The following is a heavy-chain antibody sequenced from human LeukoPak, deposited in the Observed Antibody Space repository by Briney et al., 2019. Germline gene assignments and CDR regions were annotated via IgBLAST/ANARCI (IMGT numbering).Heavy chain of an antibody. Sequence: SETLSLTCTVSGGSISSGGYYWSWIRQPPGKGLEWIGYIYHSGSTYYNPSLKSRVTISVDRSKNQFSLKLSSVTAADTAVYYCAREGYYYYYMDVWGKGTTDTVSS. J-gene: IGHJ6*03. CDR3: AREGYYYYYMDV. V-gene: IGHV4-30-2*01. CDR1: GGSISSGGYY. CDR2: IYHSGST.